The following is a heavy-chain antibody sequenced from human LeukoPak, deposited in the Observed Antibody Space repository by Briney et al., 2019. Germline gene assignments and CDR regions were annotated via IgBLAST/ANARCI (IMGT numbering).Heavy chain of an antibody. CDR2: ISGSGGST. CDR1: GFTFSSYA. V-gene: IGHV3-23*01. Sequence: GGSLRLSCAASGFTFSSYAMSWVRQAPGKGPEWVSAISGSGGSTYYADSVKGRFTISRDNAKNSLYLQMNSLRAEDTAVYYCARGSSWFIDWGQGTLVTVSS. D-gene: IGHD6-13*01. CDR3: ARGSSWFID. J-gene: IGHJ4*02.